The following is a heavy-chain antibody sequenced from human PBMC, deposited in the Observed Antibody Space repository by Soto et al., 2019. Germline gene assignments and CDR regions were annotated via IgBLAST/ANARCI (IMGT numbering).Heavy chain of an antibody. V-gene: IGHV3-23*01. Sequence: GGSLRLSCAASGFTFSSYAMSWVRQAPGKGLEWVSAISGSGGSTYYADSVKGRFTISRDNSKNTLYLQMNSLRAEDTAVYYCARYYDFWSGSVRFDPWGQGTLVTVSS. CDR1: GFTFSSYA. CDR3: ARYYDFWSGSVRFDP. D-gene: IGHD3-3*01. J-gene: IGHJ5*02. CDR2: ISGSGGST.